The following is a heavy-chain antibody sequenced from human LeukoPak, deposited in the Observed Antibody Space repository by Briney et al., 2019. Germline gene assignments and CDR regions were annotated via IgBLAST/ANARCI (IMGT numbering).Heavy chain of an antibody. CDR2: ISYDGSNK. CDR1: GFTFSSYA. Sequence: GRSLRLSCAASGFTFSSYAMHWVRQAPGKGLEWVAVISYDGSNKYYADSVKGRFSISRDNSKNTLYLQMNSLRAEDTAVYYCADNLSLWGQGTLVTVSS. CDR3: ADNLSL. V-gene: IGHV3-30-3*01. J-gene: IGHJ4*02. D-gene: IGHD1-1*01.